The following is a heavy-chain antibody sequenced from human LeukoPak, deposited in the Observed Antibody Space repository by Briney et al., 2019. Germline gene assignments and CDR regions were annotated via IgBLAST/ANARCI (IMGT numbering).Heavy chain of an antibody. J-gene: IGHJ4*02. CDR2: ISGSGGST. Sequence: HPGGSLRLSCAASGFTFSSYGMSWVRQAPGKGLEWVSAISGSGGSTYYADSVKGRFTISRDNSKNTLYLQMNSLRAEDTAVYYCAKVPLITAFKYFDYWGQGTLVTVSS. V-gene: IGHV3-23*01. CDR1: GFTFSSYG. CDR3: AKVPLITAFKYFDY. D-gene: IGHD3-16*01.